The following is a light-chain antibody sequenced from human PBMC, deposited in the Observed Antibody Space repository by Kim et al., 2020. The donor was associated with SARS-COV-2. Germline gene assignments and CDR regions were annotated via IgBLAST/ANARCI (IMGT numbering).Light chain of an antibody. CDR2: KDT. Sequence: VSPGQTARITCSGDVLSRTYSRWLQQKPGQAPLVVIYKDTERPSGISERFSGSNSGTTVTLTISGAQVEDEADYYCSSAADNSVWMFGGGTKLTVL. CDR3: SSAADNSVWM. V-gene: IGLV3-27*01. J-gene: IGLJ3*02. CDR1: VLSRTY.